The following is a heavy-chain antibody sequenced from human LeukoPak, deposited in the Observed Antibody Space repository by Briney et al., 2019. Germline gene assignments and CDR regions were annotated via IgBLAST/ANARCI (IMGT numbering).Heavy chain of an antibody. J-gene: IGHJ5*02. CDR3: ARGADYDFWSFFDP. Sequence: GASVNVSCKASGGTFSSYTISWVRQAPGQGLEWMGRIIPILGIANYAQKFQGRVTITADKSTSTAHMELSSLRSEDTAVYYCARGADYDFWSFFDPWGQGTLVTVSS. CDR1: GGTFSSYT. V-gene: IGHV1-69*02. CDR2: IIPILGIA. D-gene: IGHD3-3*01.